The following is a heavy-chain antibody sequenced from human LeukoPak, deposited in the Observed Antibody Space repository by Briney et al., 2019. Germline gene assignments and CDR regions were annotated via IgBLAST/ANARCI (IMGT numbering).Heavy chain of an antibody. D-gene: IGHD3-22*01. CDR3: ARDRKDYYDSSGYYPYWYFDL. Sequence: PSETLSLTCTVSGGSISSGDYYWSWIRQAPGKGLESVSYISSSGSTIYYADSVKGRFTISRDNAKNSLYLQMNSLRAEDTAVYYCARDRKDYYDSSGYYPYWYFDLWGRGTLVTVSS. J-gene: IGHJ2*01. CDR2: ISSSGSTI. V-gene: IGHV3-11*01. CDR1: GGSISSGDYY.